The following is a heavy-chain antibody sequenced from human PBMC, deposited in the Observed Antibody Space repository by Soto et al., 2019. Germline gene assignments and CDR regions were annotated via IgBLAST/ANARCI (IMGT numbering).Heavy chain of an antibody. Sequence: QVQLVQSGAEVKKPGSSVKVSCEASGGTFSGHAISWVRQAPGQGPEWMGGLIPLFGTTQHAQNFQDRLTITADKSTSTGYMELTSLRFEDTAIYYCARGPNWGYRFDSWGQGTLVTVSS. CDR1: GGTFSGHA. CDR3: ARGPNWGYRFDS. CDR2: LIPLFGTT. J-gene: IGHJ4*02. V-gene: IGHV1-69*06. D-gene: IGHD7-27*01.